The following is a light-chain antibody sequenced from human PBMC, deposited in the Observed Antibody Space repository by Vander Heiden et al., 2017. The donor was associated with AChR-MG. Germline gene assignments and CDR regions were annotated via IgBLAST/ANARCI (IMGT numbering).Light chain of an antibody. V-gene: IGLV2-23*01. CDR2: EDT. CDR1: SSDDGWYNL. J-gene: IGLJ2*01. Sequence: QPAPTQPASVSGSPGQSIATSCPGTSSDDGWYNLVSWYQHHPGKAPKLIIYEDTNRPSGVSNRFSGSKSGNTASLTISGLQAEDEADYYCCSYAGSSTYVVFGGGTKLTVL. CDR3: CSYAGSSTYVV.